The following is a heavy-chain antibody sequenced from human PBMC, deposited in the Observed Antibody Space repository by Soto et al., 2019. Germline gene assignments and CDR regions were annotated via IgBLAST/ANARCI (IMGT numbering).Heavy chain of an antibody. V-gene: IGHV4-4*02. CDR3: AREGSGSSFFDY. CDR1: GGSISSSNW. J-gene: IGHJ4*02. Sequence: QVQLQESGPGLVKPSGTLSLTCAVSGGSISSSNWWSWVRQPPGMRLEWIGETHHSGTTNYNPSLKRLVTISVDKSKNQFSLKLSSVTAADTALYYCAREGSGSSFFDYWVQGTLVTVSS. CDR2: THHSGTT. D-gene: IGHD3-10*01.